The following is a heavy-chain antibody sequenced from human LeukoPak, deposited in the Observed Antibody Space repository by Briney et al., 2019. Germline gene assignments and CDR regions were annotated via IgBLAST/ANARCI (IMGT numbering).Heavy chain of an antibody. CDR1: GFTFSSYA. J-gene: IGHJ6*04. CDR3: ASEVGYCSSTSCYGMYYYYYGMDV. Sequence: GGSLRLSCAASGFTFSSYAMHWVRQAPGKGLEWVAVISYDGSNKYYADSVKGRFTISRDNSKNTLYLQMNSLRAEDTAVYYCASEVGYCSSTSCYGMYYYYYGMDVWGKGTTVTVSS. V-gene: IGHV3-30*04. D-gene: IGHD2-2*01. CDR2: ISYDGSNK.